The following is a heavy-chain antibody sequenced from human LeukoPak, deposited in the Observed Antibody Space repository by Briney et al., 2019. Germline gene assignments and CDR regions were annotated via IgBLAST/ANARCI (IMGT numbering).Heavy chain of an antibody. V-gene: IGHV1-69*04. CDR1: GGTFSSYA. J-gene: IGHJ4*02. CDR2: IIPILSIA. D-gene: IGHD2-15*01. Sequence: ASVKVSCKASGGTFSSYAISWVRQAPGQGLEWMGRIIPILSIANYAQKFQGRVTITADKSTSTAYMELSSLRSEDTAVYYCASPNCSGGSCYSDYWGQGTLVTVSS. CDR3: ASPNCSGGSCYSDY.